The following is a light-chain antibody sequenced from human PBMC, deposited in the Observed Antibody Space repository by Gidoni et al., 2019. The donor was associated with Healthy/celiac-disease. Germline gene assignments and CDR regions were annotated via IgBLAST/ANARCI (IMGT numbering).Light chain of an antibody. J-gene: IGLJ2*01. Sequence: PGQSITISCTGTSSDVGSYNLVSWYQQHPGKAPKLMIYEVSKRPSGVSNRFSGSKSGNTASLTISGLQAEDEADYYCCSYAGSVVFGGGTKLTVL. CDR3: CSYAGSVV. V-gene: IGLV2-23*02. CDR1: SSDVGSYNL. CDR2: EVS.